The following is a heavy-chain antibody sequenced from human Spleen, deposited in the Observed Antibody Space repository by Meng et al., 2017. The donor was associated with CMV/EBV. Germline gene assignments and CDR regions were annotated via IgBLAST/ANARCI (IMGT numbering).Heavy chain of an antibody. CDR2: INHSGSF. CDR3: ARGLEYCSSYSCYFPDF. CDR1: DGSLGGYY. J-gene: IGHJ4*02. V-gene: IGHV4-34*01. Sequence: YDGSLGGYYWSWIRQAPGKGLEWIGEINHSGSFNYNQSLKSRVTISVDTSKNQFSLTLSSVTAADTAVYYCARGLEYCSSYSCYFPDFWGQGTLVTVSS. D-gene: IGHD2-2*01.